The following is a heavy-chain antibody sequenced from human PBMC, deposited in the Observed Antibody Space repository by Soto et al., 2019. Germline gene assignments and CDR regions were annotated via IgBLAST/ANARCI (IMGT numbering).Heavy chain of an antibody. Sequence: QVRLVQSGAEVKKPGSSVKVSCKASGGTFSNYAITWLRLAPGQGLAWLGGIIPVFGTVNYAQKYQGRVTITADESTSTAYMELNRLRSEDTAVYYWARDNPYTNSFGNWFDPWGQGTLVIVS. J-gene: IGHJ5*02. CDR3: ARDNPYTNSFGNWFDP. CDR1: GGTFSNYA. V-gene: IGHV1-69*01. CDR2: IIPVFGTV. D-gene: IGHD6-13*01.